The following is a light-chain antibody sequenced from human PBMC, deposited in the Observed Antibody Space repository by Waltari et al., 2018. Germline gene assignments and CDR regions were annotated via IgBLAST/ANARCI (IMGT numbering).Light chain of an antibody. Sequence: QSADTLSTPSVTRSTLACSASQNSSNYLSWYQQTPGQAPRLRIYGASSSATGIPDRFSGVCSGTDFRLTISRLVSQDVAVYDGQHGVALPATFGQGTKVEI. CDR1: QNSSNY. CDR2: GAS. CDR3: QHGVALPAT. J-gene: IGKJ1*01. V-gene: IGKV3-20*01.